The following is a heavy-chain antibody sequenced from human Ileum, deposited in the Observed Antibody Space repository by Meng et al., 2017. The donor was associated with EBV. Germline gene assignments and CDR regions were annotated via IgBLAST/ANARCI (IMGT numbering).Heavy chain of an antibody. J-gene: IGHJ4*02. CDR3: ATGVADFEY. V-gene: IGHV1-8*01. CDR2: MNPNRGTT. D-gene: IGHD6-19*01. Sequence: QGQRVQSGAEGKKRGASVKVSCKATGYTFTSYDINWVRQGTGQGLEWMGWMNPNRGTTGYAQKFQGRVTMTRNISKSTAYMDLSSLRSEDTAVYYCATGVADFEYWGQGTLVTVSS. CDR1: GYTFTSYD.